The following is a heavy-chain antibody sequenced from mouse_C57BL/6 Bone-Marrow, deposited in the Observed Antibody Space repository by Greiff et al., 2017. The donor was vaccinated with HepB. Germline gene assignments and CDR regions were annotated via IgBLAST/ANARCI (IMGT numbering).Heavy chain of an antibody. J-gene: IGHJ4*01. CDR2: IWRGGST. CDR3: AKREDGYAYAMDY. CDR1: GFSLTSYG. V-gene: IGHV2-5*01. D-gene: IGHD2-2*01. Sequence: VKLVESGPGLVQPSQSLSITCTVSGFSLTSYGVHWVRQSPGKGLEWLGVIWRGGSTDYNAAFMSRLSITKDNSKSQVFFKMNSLQADDTAIYYCAKREDGYAYAMDYWGQGTSVTVSS.